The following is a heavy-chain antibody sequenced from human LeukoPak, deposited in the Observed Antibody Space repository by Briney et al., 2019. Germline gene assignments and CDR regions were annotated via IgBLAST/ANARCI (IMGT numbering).Heavy chain of an antibody. CDR1: GFPFSSYE. V-gene: IGHV3-48*03. CDR3: ARDSVGDLLDY. Sequence: GGSLRLSCAGSGFPFSSYEMNWLRQAPGKGLEWVSHIDSSGITIYYGDSVKGRLTISRDNAKNSIYLQMDSLRVEDTAIYYCARDSVGDLLDYWGQGTPVTVSS. CDR2: IDSSGITI. J-gene: IGHJ4*02. D-gene: IGHD4-17*01.